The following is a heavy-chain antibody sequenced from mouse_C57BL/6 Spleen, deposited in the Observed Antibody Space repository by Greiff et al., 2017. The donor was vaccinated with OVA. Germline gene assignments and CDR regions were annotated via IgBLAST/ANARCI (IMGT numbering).Heavy chain of an antibody. D-gene: IGHD1-1*01. CDR3: AMGGYYYGSSYGPLDY. CDR1: GYTFTTYP. CDR2: FHPYNDDT. V-gene: IGHV1-47*01. J-gene: IGHJ2*01. Sequence: VQLQQSGAELVKPGASVKMSCKASGYTFTTYPIEWMKQNHGKSLEWIGNFHPYNDDTKYNEKFKGKATLTVEKSSSTVYLERSRLTSDDSAVYDCAMGGYYYGSSYGPLDYWGQGTTLTVSS.